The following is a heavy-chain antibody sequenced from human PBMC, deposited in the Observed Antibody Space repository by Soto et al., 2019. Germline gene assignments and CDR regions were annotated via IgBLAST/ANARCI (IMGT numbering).Heavy chain of an antibody. J-gene: IGHJ4*02. D-gene: IGHD1-26*01. CDR2: IWNNGNNR. CDR3: ARDREVGRTPPYFDF. V-gene: IGHV3-33*08. CDR1: GFSLSSFC. Sequence: PCGPLSLSCAASGFSLSSFCEHWVRQAPGKGLEGVAVIWNNGNNRRYGDTVRGRFTVSSDKSENTVYLQMDRLRVEDTAMYYRARDREVGRTPPYFDFWAQEILVSVS.